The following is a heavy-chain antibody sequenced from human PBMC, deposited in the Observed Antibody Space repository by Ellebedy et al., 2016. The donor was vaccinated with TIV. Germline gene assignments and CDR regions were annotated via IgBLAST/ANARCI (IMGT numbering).Heavy chain of an antibody. V-gene: IGHV4-34*01. J-gene: IGHJ4*02. CDR3: TRGYGSTWPTSNY. CDR1: GESFSDTI. Sequence: MPSETLSLTCDVNGESFSDTIWSWIRQPPGKGLEWLGDAKDGGTSYNPSLKGRLTIAIDESKNQLSLRLNSVTAADTAVYYCTRGYGSTWPTSNYWGQGTLVTVS. CDR2: AKDGGT. D-gene: IGHD1-7*01.